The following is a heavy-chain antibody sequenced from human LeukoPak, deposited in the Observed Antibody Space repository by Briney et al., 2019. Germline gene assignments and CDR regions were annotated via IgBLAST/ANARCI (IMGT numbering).Heavy chain of an antibody. CDR3: AKAQDWGRKSYFDY. Sequence: GGSLRLSCAASGFTFSSYAMTWVRQAPGKGLVWVLLIGGSGRSTYYAESVKGRFTISRDNSQNTLYLQVNSLRAEDTAVYYCAKAQDWGRKSYFDYWGQGTLVTVSS. CDR2: IGGSGRST. D-gene: IGHD3-16*01. V-gene: IGHV3-23*01. CDR1: GFTFSSYA. J-gene: IGHJ4*02.